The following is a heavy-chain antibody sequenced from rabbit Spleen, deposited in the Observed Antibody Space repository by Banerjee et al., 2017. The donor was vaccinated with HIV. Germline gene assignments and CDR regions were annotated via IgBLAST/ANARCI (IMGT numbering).Heavy chain of an antibody. D-gene: IGHD6-1*01. CDR2: INVVTGKA. J-gene: IGHJ6*01. V-gene: IGHV1S47*01. CDR3: ARAGYAGYGYANFRDYYGMDL. CDR1: GFPFSEKA. Sequence: EQLVESGGGLVQPGGSLALTCKASGFPFSEKAVMCWVRQAPGKGLTWIACINVVTGKAVYASWVNGRFTISSDNAQNTVDLQMSGLTAADTATYFCARAGYAGYGYANFRDYYGMDLWGQGTLVTVS.